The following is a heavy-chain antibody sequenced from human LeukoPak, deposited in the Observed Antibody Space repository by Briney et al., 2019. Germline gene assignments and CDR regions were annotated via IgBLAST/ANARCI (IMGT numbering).Heavy chain of an antibody. D-gene: IGHD5-18*01. CDR3: ARLHVDTPMVKWNVYYYYGMDV. Sequence: GESLKISCKGSGYSFTTYWIGWVRQMPGKGLEWMGIIYPDDSDTRYSPSFQGQVTISADRSISIAYLQWSSLKASDTAMYYCARLHVDTPMVKWNVYYYYGMDVWGQGTTVTVSS. CDR2: IYPDDSDT. V-gene: IGHV5-51*01. J-gene: IGHJ6*02. CDR1: GYSFTTYW.